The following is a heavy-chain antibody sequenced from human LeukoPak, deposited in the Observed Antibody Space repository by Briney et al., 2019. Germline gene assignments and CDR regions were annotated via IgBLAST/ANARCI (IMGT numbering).Heavy chain of an antibody. V-gene: IGHV4-30-4*08. D-gene: IGHD3-22*01. Sequence: PSETLSLTCTVSGDSISSGDYYWGWIRQPPGKDLEWIGYIYNSGSTYYNPSLKSRVTISVGTSKNQFSLRLSSVTAADTAIYYCARGTGSSGYSFDSWGQGTLVTVSS. CDR2: IYNSGST. CDR1: GDSISSGDYY. J-gene: IGHJ4*02. CDR3: ARGTGSSGYSFDS.